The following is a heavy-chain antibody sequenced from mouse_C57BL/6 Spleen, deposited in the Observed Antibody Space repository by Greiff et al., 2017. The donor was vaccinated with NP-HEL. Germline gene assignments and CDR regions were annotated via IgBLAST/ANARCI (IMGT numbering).Heavy chain of an antibody. CDR1: GYTFTSYW. CDR3: ARRFYYGSSYRYWYFDV. V-gene: IGHV1-50*01. CDR2: IDPSDSYT. Sequence: QVHVKQPGAELVKPGASVKLSCKASGYTFTSYWMQWVKQRPGQGLEWIGEIDPSDSYTNYNQKFKGKATLTVDTSSSTAYMQLSSLTSEDSAVYYCARRFYYGSSYRYWYFDVWGTGTTVTVSS. D-gene: IGHD1-1*01. J-gene: IGHJ1*03.